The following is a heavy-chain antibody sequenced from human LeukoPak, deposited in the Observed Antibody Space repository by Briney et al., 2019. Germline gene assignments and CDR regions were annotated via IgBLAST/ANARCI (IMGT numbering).Heavy chain of an antibody. CDR1: GGTFSSYA. V-gene: IGHV1-69*13. Sequence: SVKVSCKASGGTFSSYAISWVRQAPGQGLEWMGGIIPIFGTANYAQKFQGRVTITADESTSTAYMELSSLRSEDTAVYYCAREITIITGHFDYWGQGTLVTVSS. D-gene: IGHD1-20*01. J-gene: IGHJ4*02. CDR2: IIPIFGTA. CDR3: AREITIITGHFDY.